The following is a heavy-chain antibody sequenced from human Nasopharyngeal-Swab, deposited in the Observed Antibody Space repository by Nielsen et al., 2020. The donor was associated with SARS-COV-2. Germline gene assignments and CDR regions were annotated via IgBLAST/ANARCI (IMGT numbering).Heavy chain of an antibody. CDR1: GFTFSGYS. J-gene: IGHJ6*02. CDR2: INGSNTTI. Sequence: GESLKISCAASGFTFSGYSMNWVRQAPGKGLEWVSNINGSNTTIYHADSVKGRFTISRGNAKNLLYLQMNSLRDEDTAVYYCARTQKARVLPKVRTLYYNALDVWGQGTTVTVSS. CDR3: ARTQKARVLPKVRTLYYNALDV. V-gene: IGHV3-48*02. D-gene: IGHD5-18*01.